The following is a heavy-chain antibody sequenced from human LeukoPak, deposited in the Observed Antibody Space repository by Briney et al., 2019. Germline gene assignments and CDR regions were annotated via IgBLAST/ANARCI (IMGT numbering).Heavy chain of an antibody. J-gene: IGHJ5*02. V-gene: IGHV4-30-2*01. D-gene: IGHD3-3*01. CDR2: IYHSGST. Sequence: SETLSLTCTVSGGSISSSSYSWSWIRQPPGKGLEWIGYIYHSGSTYYNPSLKSRVTISVDRSKNQFSLKLSSVTAADTAVYYCARGQHDFWSGYYTGNWFDPWGQGTLVTVSS. CDR1: GGSISSSSYS. CDR3: ARGQHDFWSGYYTGNWFDP.